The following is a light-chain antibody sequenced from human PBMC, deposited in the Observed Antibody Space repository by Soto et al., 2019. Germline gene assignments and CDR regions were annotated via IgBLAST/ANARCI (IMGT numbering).Light chain of an antibody. Sequence: QSGLTHPASVSGSPGQSITISCTGTSSDVGGYNYVSWYQQHPGKAPKFMIYDVSNRPSGVSTRFSGSKSGNTASLTISVLQAEDEADYYCNSYTTSNTRQIVFGTGTKVTVL. CDR2: DVS. CDR1: SSDVGGYNY. V-gene: IGLV2-14*01. CDR3: NSYTTSNTRQIV. J-gene: IGLJ1*01.